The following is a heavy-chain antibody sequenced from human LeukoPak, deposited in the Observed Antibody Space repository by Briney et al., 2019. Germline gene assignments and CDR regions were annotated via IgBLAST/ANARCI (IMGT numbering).Heavy chain of an antibody. CDR1: GYTFTSYD. J-gene: IGHJ6*02. CDR2: MNPNSGNI. D-gene: IGHD6-13*01. V-gene: IGHV1-8*01. Sequence: ASVKVSCKASGYTFTSYDINWVRQATGQGLEWMGWMNPNSGNIGYAQKFQGRVTMTRNTSISTAYMELSSLRSEDTAVYYCARGAAGPNHYYYYGMDVWGQGTTVTVSS. CDR3: ARGAAGPNHYYYYGMDV.